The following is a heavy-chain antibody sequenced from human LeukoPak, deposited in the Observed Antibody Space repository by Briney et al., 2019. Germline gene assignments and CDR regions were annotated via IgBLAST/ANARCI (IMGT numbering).Heavy chain of an antibody. Sequence: PGGSLRLSCAASGFTFSSYWMSWVRQAPGKGLEWVANIKQDGSEKYYVDSVKGRFTISRDNAKNSLYLQMNSLRAEDTAVYYCARGRRSRRGYSGYDLPDYWGQGTLVTVSS. CDR3: ARGRRSRRGYSGYDLPDY. J-gene: IGHJ4*02. D-gene: IGHD5-12*01. CDR2: IKQDGSEK. CDR1: GFTFSSYW. V-gene: IGHV3-7*01.